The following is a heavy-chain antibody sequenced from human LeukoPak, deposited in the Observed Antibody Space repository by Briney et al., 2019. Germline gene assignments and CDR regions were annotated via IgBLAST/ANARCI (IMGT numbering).Heavy chain of an antibody. CDR1: GFTFSSYA. D-gene: IGHD6-6*01. CDR2: ISDSGGSA. J-gene: IGHJ4*02. V-gene: IGHV3-23*01. Sequence: QAGGSLRLSCAASGFTFSSYAMSWVRQAPGKGLEWVSAISDSGGSAYYADSVKGRFTISRDNSKNTLYLQMNSLRAEDTAVYYCARIIAAYFDYWGQGTLVTVSS. CDR3: ARIIAAYFDY.